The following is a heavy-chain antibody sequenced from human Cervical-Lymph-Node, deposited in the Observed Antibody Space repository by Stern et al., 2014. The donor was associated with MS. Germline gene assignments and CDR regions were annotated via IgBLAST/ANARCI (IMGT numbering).Heavy chain of an antibody. CDR3: AHSAYAYVWGNYGLGKGLYFQH. J-gene: IGHJ1*01. Sequence: QVTLKESGPTLVNPTQTLTLTCAFSGFSLNTSGVGVGWIRQPPGKAPEWLALLYWDDDTRYSPSLRSRLTITKDTSKNQVVLTVTNMDPVDTATYYCAHSAYAYVWGNYGLGKGLYFQHWGQGTLVSVSS. CDR2: LYWDDDT. V-gene: IGHV2-5*02. D-gene: IGHD3-16*01. CDR1: GFSLNTSGVG.